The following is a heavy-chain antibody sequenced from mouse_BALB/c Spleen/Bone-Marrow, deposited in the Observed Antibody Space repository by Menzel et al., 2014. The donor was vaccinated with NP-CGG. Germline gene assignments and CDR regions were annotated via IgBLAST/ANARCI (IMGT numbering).Heavy chain of an antibody. Sequence: EVKLMESGGDLVQPGGSRKLSCADSGFTFSAFGMHWVRQAPERGLEWVAYIISGSNTIYYSDKVKGRFTISRDNPKNTLFLQMTSLRSEDTAMYYCARSRYDVGWFAYWGQGTLVTVSA. CDR2: IISGSNTI. J-gene: IGHJ3*01. CDR3: ARSRYDVGWFAY. V-gene: IGHV5-17*02. CDR1: GFTFSAFG. D-gene: IGHD2-14*01.